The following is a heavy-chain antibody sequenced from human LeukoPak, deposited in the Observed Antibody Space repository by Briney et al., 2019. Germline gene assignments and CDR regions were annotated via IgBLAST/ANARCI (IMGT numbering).Heavy chain of an antibody. CDR2: IYYSGST. J-gene: IGHJ4*02. CDR3: ARHSLWELLPTYFDY. CDR1: GGSISSSSYY. D-gene: IGHD1-26*01. Sequence: SETLSLTCTVSGGSISSSSYYWGWLRQPPGTGLEWIATIYYSGSTYYNASLKSRITIAVDTSKSQFSLKLSSVTAADTAVYYCARHSLWELLPTYFDYWGQGTLVTVSS. V-gene: IGHV4-39*01.